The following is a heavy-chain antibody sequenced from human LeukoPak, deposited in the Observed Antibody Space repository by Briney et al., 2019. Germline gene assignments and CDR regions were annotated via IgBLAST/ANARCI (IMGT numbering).Heavy chain of an antibody. V-gene: IGHV3-30*02. J-gene: IGHJ6*03. Sequence: PGGSLTLSCAASGFSFSNYGMHWVRQTPGKGLESVAFTRYDGAIKDYADSVKGRFTISRDNSQNVLNLQMKSLRTEDTAVYYCAKELLLGYFYMDVWGKGTTVIVSS. CDR1: GFSFSNYG. CDR2: TRYDGAIK. CDR3: AKELLLGYFYMDV. D-gene: IGHD1-26*01.